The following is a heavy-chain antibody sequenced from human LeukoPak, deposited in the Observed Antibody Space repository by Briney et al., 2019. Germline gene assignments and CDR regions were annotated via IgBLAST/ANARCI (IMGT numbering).Heavy chain of an antibody. CDR2: INTDGGTT. D-gene: IGHD6-19*01. J-gene: IGHJ4*02. Sequence: GGSLRLSCAASGFTFSSYWMHWVRHAPGKGLVWVSRINTDGGTTGYADSVKGRFTISRDNAKNTPYLQMDSLRAEDTAVYYCVTSGWFYYFDYWGQGTLVTVSS. V-gene: IGHV3-74*01. CDR1: GFTFSSYW. CDR3: VTSGWFYYFDY.